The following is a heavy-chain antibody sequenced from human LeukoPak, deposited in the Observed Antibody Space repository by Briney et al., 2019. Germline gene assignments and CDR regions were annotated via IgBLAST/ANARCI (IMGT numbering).Heavy chain of an antibody. CDR2: IYYSGST. CDR1: GGSISSYY. J-gene: IGHJ3*02. CDR3: ARSLGIRDAFDI. Sequence: SETLSLTCTVSGGSISSYYWSWIRQPPGKGLEWIGYIYYSGSTNYNPSLKSRVTISVDTSKNQFSLKLSSVTAADTAVYYCARSLGIRDAFDIWGQGTMVTVSS. V-gene: IGHV4-59*01.